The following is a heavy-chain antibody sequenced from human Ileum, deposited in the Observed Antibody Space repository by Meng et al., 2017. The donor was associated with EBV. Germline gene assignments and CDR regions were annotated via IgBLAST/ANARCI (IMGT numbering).Heavy chain of an antibody. CDR1: GGSMGSTNW. Sequence: QVQLREAGPGVVKPSGTLSLTCAVSGGSMGSTNWWSWVRQPPGKGLEWIGEIYHSGGTNYNPSLKSRVSISVDKSKNQFSLKLSSVTAADTAVYYCARADKVRFDYWGQGTLVTASS. CDR2: IYHSGGT. V-gene: IGHV4-4*02. CDR3: ARADKVRFDY. J-gene: IGHJ4*02.